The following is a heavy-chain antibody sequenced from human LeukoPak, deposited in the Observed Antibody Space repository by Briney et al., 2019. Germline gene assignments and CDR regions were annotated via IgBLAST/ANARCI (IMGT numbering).Heavy chain of an antibody. V-gene: IGHV3-43D*03. Sequence: GGSLRLSCAASGFTFDDYAMHWVRQAPGKGLEWVSLISWDGGSTYYADSVKGRFTISRDNSKNSLYLQMNSLRAEDTAVYYCAAWFGELLPGDFDYWGQGTLVTVSS. J-gene: IGHJ4*02. CDR1: GFTFDDYA. CDR2: ISWDGGST. CDR3: AAWFGELLPGDFDY. D-gene: IGHD3-10*01.